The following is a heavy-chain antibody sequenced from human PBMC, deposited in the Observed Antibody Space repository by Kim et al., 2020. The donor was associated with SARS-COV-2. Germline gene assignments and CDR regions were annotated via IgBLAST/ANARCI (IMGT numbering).Heavy chain of an antibody. CDR2: INAGNGNT. CDR1: GYTFTSYA. D-gene: IGHD2-21*02. J-gene: IGHJ4*02. CDR3: ARTPIRYCGGDCLHYFDY. V-gene: IGHV1-3*01. Sequence: ASVKVSCKASGYTFTSYAMHWVRQAPGQRLEWMGWINAGNGNTKYSQKFQVRVTITRDTSASTAYMELSSLRSEDTAVYYCARTPIRYCGGDCLHYFDYWGQGTLVTVSS.